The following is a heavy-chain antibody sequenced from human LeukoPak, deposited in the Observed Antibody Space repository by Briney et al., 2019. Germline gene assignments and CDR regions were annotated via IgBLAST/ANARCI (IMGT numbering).Heavy chain of an antibody. J-gene: IGHJ4*02. D-gene: IGHD3-16*02. Sequence: SETLSLTCTVSGYSINSGYYWGWIRQPPGKGLEWIGSIYHSGSTFYNPSLKSRATISVDTSRNQFSLKLSSVTAADTAVYYCARSPFGGVIDKNYFDYWGQGTLVTVSS. V-gene: IGHV4-38-2*02. CDR2: IYHSGST. CDR1: GYSINSGYY. CDR3: ARSPFGGVIDKNYFDY.